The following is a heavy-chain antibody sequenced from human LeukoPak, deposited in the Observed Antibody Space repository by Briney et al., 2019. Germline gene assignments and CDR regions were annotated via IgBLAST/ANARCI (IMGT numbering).Heavy chain of an antibody. Sequence: RASVKVSCKASGYTFRIHDINWVRQAPGQGLEWMGWVSPKTGRTGYAQKFQGRVYMTTNASLSTAYMELSSLRSDDTAVYFCARESERNDGWFDPGAREPWSPSPQ. CDR3: ARESERNDGWFDP. CDR2: VSPKTGRT. D-gene: IGHD1-1*01. V-gene: IGHV1-8*01. CDR1: GYTFRIHD. J-gene: IGHJ5*02.